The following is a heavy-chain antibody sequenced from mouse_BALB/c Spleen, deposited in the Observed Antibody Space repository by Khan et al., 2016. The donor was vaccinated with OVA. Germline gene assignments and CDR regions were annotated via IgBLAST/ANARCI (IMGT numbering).Heavy chain of an antibody. J-gene: IGHJ4*01. Sequence: QLEESGPGLVKPSQSLSLTCTVTGYSITSDYAWNWIRQFPGNKLEWMGYISYSGSTNYNPSLKSRISIPRDQSKNQFFLQLNSVTTEDTATYYCARDGSRYNYAMDYWGQGTSVTVSS. CDR1: GYSITSDYA. V-gene: IGHV3-2*02. CDR2: ISYSGST. CDR3: ARDGSRYNYAMDY. D-gene: IGHD2-3*01.